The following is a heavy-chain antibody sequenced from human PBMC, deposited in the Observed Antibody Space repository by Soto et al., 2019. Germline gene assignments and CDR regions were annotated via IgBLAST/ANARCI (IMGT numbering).Heavy chain of an antibody. CDR3: ARDIASTGGDYFDS. D-gene: IGHD4-17*01. Sequence: EVQLVESGGGLVKAGGSLRLFCTASGFTFRNYNMNWVRQAPGTGLEWVSSISTGGAYMFYADSVKGRFTISRDNAQNSLFLQIDRPRAEDTAVYYCARDIASTGGDYFDSWGQVTMFTVSS. CDR1: GFTFRNYN. V-gene: IGHV3-21*06. CDR2: ISTGGAYM. J-gene: IGHJ4*02.